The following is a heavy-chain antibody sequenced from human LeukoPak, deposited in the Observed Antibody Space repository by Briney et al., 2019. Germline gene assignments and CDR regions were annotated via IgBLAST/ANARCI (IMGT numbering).Heavy chain of an antibody. V-gene: IGHV3-30*02. CDR3: AKDYNRAYYYGSVFDY. CDR1: GFTFSSYG. Sequence: GGSLRLSCAASGFTFSSYGMNWVRQAPGKGLEWVAFIRYDGSKKYSADSVKGRFTISRDNSKNTLYLQMNSLRAEDTAVYYCAKDYNRAYYYGSVFDYWGQGTLVTVSS. J-gene: IGHJ4*02. D-gene: IGHD3-10*01. CDR2: IRYDGSKK.